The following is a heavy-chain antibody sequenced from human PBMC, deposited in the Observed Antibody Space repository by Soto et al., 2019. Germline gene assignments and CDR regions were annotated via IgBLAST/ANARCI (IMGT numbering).Heavy chain of an antibody. D-gene: IGHD2-15*01. CDR2: IFYSGST. J-gene: IGHJ4*02. CDR1: GDSISSDNYY. V-gene: IGHV4-31*03. CDR3: ARLTTGYCSGGSCPPPY. Sequence: QVQLQESGPGLVKPSQTLSLTCTVSGDSISSDNYYCSWIRQHPGKGLEWIGYIFYSGSTHYNPSLKSRVTISVDTSKHQFSLKLSSVTAADTAVYYCARLTTGYCSGGSCPPPYWGQGTLVTVSS.